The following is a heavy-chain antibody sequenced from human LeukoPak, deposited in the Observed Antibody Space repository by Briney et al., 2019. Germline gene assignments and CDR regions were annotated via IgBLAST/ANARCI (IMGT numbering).Heavy chain of an antibody. V-gene: IGHV3-48*03. J-gene: IGHJ4*02. Sequence: GGSLRLSCAASGFTFSSYEMKWVRQAPGKGLEWVSYISSSASTKYYADSVKGRFTLSRDNAKNSLYLQMNSLRAEDTAVYYCARGAMAGPFDYWGQGTLVIVSS. D-gene: IGHD5-18*01. CDR2: ISSSASTK. CDR3: ARGAMAGPFDY. CDR1: GFTFSSYE.